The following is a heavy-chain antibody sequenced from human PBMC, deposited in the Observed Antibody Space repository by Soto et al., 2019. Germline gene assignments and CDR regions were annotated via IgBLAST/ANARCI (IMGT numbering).Heavy chain of an antibody. CDR1: GYTFTSYH. D-gene: IGHD6-13*01. V-gene: IGHV1-8*01. Sequence: QVQLVQSGAEVKKPGASVKVSCKASGYTFTSYHINWVRQATGQGLEWMGWMNPNSGNTGYTQKFQDRVTMTTDASISTAYLEVTSLRSEDTAVYYCARIEGQLGEYYYSGMDVWGQGTTVTVSS. CDR2: MNPNSGNT. J-gene: IGHJ6*02. CDR3: ARIEGQLGEYYYSGMDV.